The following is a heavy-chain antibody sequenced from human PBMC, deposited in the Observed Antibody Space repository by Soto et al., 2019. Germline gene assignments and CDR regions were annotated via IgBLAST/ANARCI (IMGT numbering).Heavy chain of an antibody. CDR3: AKGHCSGGSCYSTSPLDY. V-gene: IGHV3-9*01. CDR2: ISWNSGSI. Sequence: EVQLVESGGGLVQPGRSLRLSCAASGFTFDDYAMHWVRQAPGKGLEWVSGISWNSGSIGYADSVKGRFTISRDNAKNSLYLQMNSLRAEDTALYYCAKGHCSGGSCYSTSPLDYWGQGTLVTVSS. CDR1: GFTFDDYA. D-gene: IGHD2-15*01. J-gene: IGHJ4*02.